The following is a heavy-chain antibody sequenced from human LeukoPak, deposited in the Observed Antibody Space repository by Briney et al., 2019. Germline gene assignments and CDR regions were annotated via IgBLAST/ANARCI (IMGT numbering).Heavy chain of an antibody. CDR2: VSAGGTQT. V-gene: IGHV3-23*01. CDR1: GFRFISYG. CDR3: AKLPTLAGSF. J-gene: IGHJ4*02. D-gene: IGHD3-10*01. Sequence: GGSLGLSCAASGFRFISYGMSWVRQAPGKGLEWVATVSAGGTQTYYADSVKGRFTVSRDNSNNTLNLEMNSLRDEDTAVYFCAKLPTLAGSFWGQGTLVTVSS.